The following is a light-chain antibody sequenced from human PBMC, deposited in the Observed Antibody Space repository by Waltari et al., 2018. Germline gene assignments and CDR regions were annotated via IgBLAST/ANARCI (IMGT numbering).Light chain of an antibody. CDR1: QSILFISNNENH. Sequence: DVVMTQSPDSLAVSLGERVTINCKSSQSILFISNNENHLAWYQQKPGQPPKLLIYWASTRESGVPDRFSGSGSGTDFSLTISSLQAEDVAVYYCQQYYIPPWTFGRGTKVEI. CDR3: QQYYIPPWT. CDR2: WAS. V-gene: IGKV4-1*01. J-gene: IGKJ1*01.